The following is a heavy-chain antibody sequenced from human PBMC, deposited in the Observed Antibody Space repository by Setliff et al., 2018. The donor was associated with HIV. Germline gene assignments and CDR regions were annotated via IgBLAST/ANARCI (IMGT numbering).Heavy chain of an antibody. D-gene: IGHD2-15*01. CDR3: ARDRGNRSGGYCYRPLLCYFYYMDV. J-gene: IGHJ6*03. Sequence: ASVKVSCKASGYTFTEYYIHWVRQAPGQGLEWMGLVSPHGGYTSYAQKFQGRITMTTDTSIATAYMELGGLTSDDTAIYYCARDRGNRSGGYCYRPLLCYFYYMDVWGKGATVTVSS. V-gene: IGHV1-2*02. CDR2: VSPHGGYT. CDR1: GYTFTEYY.